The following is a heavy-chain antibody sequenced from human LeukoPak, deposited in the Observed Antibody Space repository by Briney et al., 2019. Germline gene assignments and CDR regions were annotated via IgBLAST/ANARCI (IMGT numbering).Heavy chain of an antibody. D-gene: IGHD5-12*01. J-gene: IGHJ2*01. CDR1: GFTFSSYA. CDR2: ISGSGGST. CDR3: AKAYSGYDADWYFDL. V-gene: IGHV3-23*01. Sequence: PGGSLRLSCAASGFTFSSYAMSWVRQAPGKGLEWVSAISGSGGSTYYADSVKGRFTVSRDNSKNTLYLQMNSLRAEDTAVYYCAKAYSGYDADWYFDLWGRGTLVTVSS.